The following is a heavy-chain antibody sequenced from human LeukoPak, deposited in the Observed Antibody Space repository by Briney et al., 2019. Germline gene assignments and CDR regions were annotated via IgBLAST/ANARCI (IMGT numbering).Heavy chain of an antibody. CDR2: ISWNSGSI. CDR3: AKDKTQYYYSSGSFPG. V-gene: IGHV3-9*01. Sequence: PGRSLRLSCAASGFTFHDYAMHWVRQAPGKGLEWVSGISWNSGSIGYADSVKGRFTISRDNAKNSLYLQMNSLRAEDTALYYCAKDKTQYYYSSGSFPGWGQGTLVTVSS. CDR1: GFTFHDYA. D-gene: IGHD3-10*01. J-gene: IGHJ4*02.